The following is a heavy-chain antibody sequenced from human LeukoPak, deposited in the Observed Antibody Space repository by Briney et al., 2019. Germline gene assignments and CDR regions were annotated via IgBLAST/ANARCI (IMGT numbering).Heavy chain of an antibody. CDR1: EFAFSTYN. J-gene: IGHJ4*02. V-gene: IGHV3-48*02. CDR2: ISTGSSTT. CDR3: ARDRAAYSTSPADS. Sequence: GGSLRLSCAASEFAFSTYNMNWVRQAPGKGLEWVSYISTGSSTTYYADSVKGRFTISRDNVENSLYLQMNSLRDEDTAVYYCARDRAAYSTSPADSWGQGTLVTVSS. D-gene: IGHD6-6*01.